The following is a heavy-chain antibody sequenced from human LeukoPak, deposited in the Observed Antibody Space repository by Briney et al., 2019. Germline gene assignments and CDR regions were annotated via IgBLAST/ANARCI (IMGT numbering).Heavy chain of an antibody. CDR1: GYTLTGYF. CDR2: INPNSGGT. D-gene: IGHD5-12*01. V-gene: IGHV1-2*02. J-gene: IGHJ6*03. Sequence: ASVKVSCKASGYTLTGYFIHWVRQAPGQGLEWMGWINPNSGGTKYAQKFQVRVTMTRDTSISTAYMELSRLRSDDTAVYYCARGYSGYDSAYMDVWGKGTTVTVSS. CDR3: ARGYSGYDSAYMDV.